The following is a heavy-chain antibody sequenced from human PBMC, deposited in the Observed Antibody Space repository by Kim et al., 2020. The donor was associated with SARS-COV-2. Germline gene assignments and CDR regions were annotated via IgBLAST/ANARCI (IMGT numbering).Heavy chain of an antibody. CDR1: GFTFSSYG. Sequence: GGSLRLSCAASGFTFSSYGMHWVRQAPGKGLEWVAVISYDGSNKYYADSVKGRFTISRDNSKNTLYLQMNSLRAEDTAVYYCARGHIAVAGSGYYYGMDVWGQGTTVTVSS. J-gene: IGHJ6*02. V-gene: IGHV3-33*05. CDR3: ARGHIAVAGSGYYYGMDV. CDR2: ISYDGSNK. D-gene: IGHD6-19*01.